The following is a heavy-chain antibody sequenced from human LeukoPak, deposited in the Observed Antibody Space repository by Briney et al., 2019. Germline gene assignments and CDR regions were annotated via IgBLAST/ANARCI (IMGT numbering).Heavy chain of an antibody. V-gene: IGHV3-21*01. Sequence: GGSLRLSCAASEFTFSSYAMSWVRQAPGKGLEWVSSISSSSSYIYYADSVKGRFTISRDNAKNSLYLQMNSLRAEDTAVYYCARGDSGSYSDWYFDLWGRGTLVTVSS. D-gene: IGHD1-26*01. CDR2: ISSSSSYI. J-gene: IGHJ2*01. CDR1: EFTFSSYA. CDR3: ARGDSGSYSDWYFDL.